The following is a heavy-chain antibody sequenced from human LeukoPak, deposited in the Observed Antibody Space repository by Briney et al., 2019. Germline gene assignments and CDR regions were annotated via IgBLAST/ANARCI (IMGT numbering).Heavy chain of an antibody. CDR1: VFIFSSYG. D-gene: IGHD3-3*01. V-gene: IGHV3-30*03. J-gene: IGHJ4*02. CDR2: ISHDGSNK. CDR3: ARDPAKFWSGHDY. Sequence: GGCLRLSCTASVFIFSSYGMHWVRQAPCKGLEWVAVISHDGSNKYYADSVKGRFTISRDNSKNTLYVQMNSLRAEDAAVYYCARDPAKFWSGHDYWGQGTLVTVSS.